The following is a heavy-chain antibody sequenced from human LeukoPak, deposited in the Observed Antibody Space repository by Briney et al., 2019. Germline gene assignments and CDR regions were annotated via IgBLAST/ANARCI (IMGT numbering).Heavy chain of an antibody. J-gene: IGHJ3*02. Sequence: NPSETLSLTCTVSGGSISSYYWSWIRQPAGKGLEWIGRIYTSGSTNYNPSLKSRVTMSVDTSKNQFSLKLSSVTAADTAVYYCARHYGNSSGWYRLGDDAFDIWGQGTMVTVSS. V-gene: IGHV4-4*07. CDR3: ARHYGNSSGWYRLGDDAFDI. D-gene: IGHD6-19*01. CDR2: IYTSGST. CDR1: GGSISSYY.